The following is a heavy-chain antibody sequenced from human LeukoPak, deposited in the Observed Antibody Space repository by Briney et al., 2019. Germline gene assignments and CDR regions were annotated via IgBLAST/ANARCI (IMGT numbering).Heavy chain of an antibody. CDR1: GFTFSSYG. J-gene: IGHJ4*02. D-gene: IGHD5-18*01. CDR2: ISYDGTTK. V-gene: IGHV3-30*18. CDR3: AKGSHSYGYYFDS. Sequence: GGSLRLSCAASGFTFSSYGMHWVRQAPGKGLERVAVISYDGTTKYYADSVKGRFTISRDNSKNTLYLQMNSLRPEDTAVFYCAKGSHSYGYYFDSWGQGTLVTVSS.